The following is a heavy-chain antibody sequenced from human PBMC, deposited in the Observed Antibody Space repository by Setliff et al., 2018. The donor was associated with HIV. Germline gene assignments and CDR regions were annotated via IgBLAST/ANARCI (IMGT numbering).Heavy chain of an antibody. J-gene: IGHJ2*01. Sequence: SETLSLTCSVSGGSLNRYYWSWIRQTPGKGLEWIGHIYYSGGSKYNSRPSLKSRVAILVDTSKNQFFLRLSSVTAADTAVYYCARRTYSYGPYWYFDLWGRGTLVTVSS. CDR3: ARRTYSYGPYWYFDL. V-gene: IGHV4-59*08. D-gene: IGHD5-18*01. CDR2: IYYSGGS. CDR1: GGSLNRYY.